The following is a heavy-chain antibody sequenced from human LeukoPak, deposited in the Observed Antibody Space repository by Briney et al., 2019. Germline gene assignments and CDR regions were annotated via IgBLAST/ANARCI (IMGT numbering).Heavy chain of an antibody. V-gene: IGHV4-59*01. CDR3: ARGEDWKSTTFDY. D-gene: IGHD1-1*01. Sequence: SETLSLTCTVSGGSISSYYWNWIRQPPGKGLEWIGYISYTGTTNYNPSLKSRVTISVGTSKSQFSLKLSSVTAADTAVYYCARGEDWKSTTFDYWGQGTLVTVSS. J-gene: IGHJ4*02. CDR2: ISYTGTT. CDR1: GGSISSYY.